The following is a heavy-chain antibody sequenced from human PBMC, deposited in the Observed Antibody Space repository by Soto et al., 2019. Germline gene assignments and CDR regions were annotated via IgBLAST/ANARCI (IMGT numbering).Heavy chain of an antibody. CDR1: GGTFSSYA. CDR2: IIPIFGTA. Sequence: SVKVSCKASGGTFSSYAISWVRQAPGQGLEWMGGIIPIFGTANYAQKFQGRVTITADESTSTAYMELSSLRSEDTAVYYCARDRVTGDMVRGELDYWGQGTLVTVSS. V-gene: IGHV1-69*13. CDR3: ARDRVTGDMVRGELDY. D-gene: IGHD3-10*01. J-gene: IGHJ4*02.